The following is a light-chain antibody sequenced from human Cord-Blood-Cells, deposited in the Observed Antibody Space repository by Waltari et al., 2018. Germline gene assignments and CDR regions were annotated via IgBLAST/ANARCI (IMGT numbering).Light chain of an antibody. Sequence: QSALTQPASVSGSPGQSITISCTGTSSDVGGYNYVSWYQQHPGKAPKRMMYDVSNLPSGVSNRFSGSKSCNTASLTISGLQAEDEAYYYCSSYTSSSTVVFGGGTKLTVL. CDR3: SSYTSSSTVV. CDR2: DVS. V-gene: IGLV2-14*01. CDR1: SSDVGGYNY. J-gene: IGLJ2*01.